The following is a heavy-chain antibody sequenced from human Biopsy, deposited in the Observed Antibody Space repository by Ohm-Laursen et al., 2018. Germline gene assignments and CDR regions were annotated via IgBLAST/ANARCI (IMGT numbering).Heavy chain of an antibody. Sequence: TLSLTCTVSGGSIGGGEYYWNWIRQHPGKGLEWIGLISYSGTIFYNPSLESLLTISIDTSKNHFSLNLRSVTAADTAVYYCARGVPHYDGSGFPFAGYWYFDLWGRGTLVTVSS. D-gene: IGHD3-22*01. CDR1: GGSIGGGEYY. J-gene: IGHJ2*01. CDR2: ISYSGTI. CDR3: ARGVPHYDGSGFPFAGYWYFDL. V-gene: IGHV4-31*01.